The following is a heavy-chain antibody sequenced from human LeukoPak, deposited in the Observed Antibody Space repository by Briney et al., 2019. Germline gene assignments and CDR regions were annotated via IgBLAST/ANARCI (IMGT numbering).Heavy chain of an antibody. V-gene: IGHV3-23*01. J-gene: IGHJ5*02. CDR3: TLSCTNCLGVSWFGP. CDR1: GFTFSSYG. CDR2: ISGSGGST. D-gene: IGHD2-2*01. Sequence: GGTLRLSCAASGFTFSSYGMSWVRQAPGKGLEWVSAISGSGGSTYYADSVKGRFTISRDNSKNTLYLQMNSLKSEDTAVYYCTLSCTNCLGVSWFGPWGQGTLVTVSS.